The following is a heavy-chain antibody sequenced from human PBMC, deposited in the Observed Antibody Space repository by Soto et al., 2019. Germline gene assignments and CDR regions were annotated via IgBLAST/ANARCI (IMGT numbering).Heavy chain of an antibody. CDR2: VNPSGGHT. J-gene: IGHJ4*02. Sequence: QVQLVQSGAEVKKPGASVKVSCKASGDTFTDYYIHWVRQAPGQGLEWMGTVNPSGGHTTYAQHFLGRMTVPXXXSXXALYMGLTSLTSEDTAVYYCARGGQVVVVTAALDYWGQGTLVTVSS. V-gene: IGHV1-46*01. CDR3: ARGGQVVVVTAALDY. D-gene: IGHD2-21*02. CDR1: GDTFTDYY.